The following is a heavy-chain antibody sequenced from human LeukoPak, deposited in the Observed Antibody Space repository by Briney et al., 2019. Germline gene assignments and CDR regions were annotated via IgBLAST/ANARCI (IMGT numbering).Heavy chain of an antibody. CDR1: GFTFSSYE. V-gene: IGHV3-48*03. CDR2: ISSSGSTI. CDR3: ARERGYDFWSGYYRYYYMDV. D-gene: IGHD3-3*01. Sequence: PGGSLRLSCAASGFTFSSYEMNWVRQAPGKGLEWVSYISSSGSTIYYADSVKGRSTISRDNAKNSLYLQMNSLRAEDTAVYYCARERGYDFWSGYYRYYYMDVWGKGTTVTVSS. J-gene: IGHJ6*03.